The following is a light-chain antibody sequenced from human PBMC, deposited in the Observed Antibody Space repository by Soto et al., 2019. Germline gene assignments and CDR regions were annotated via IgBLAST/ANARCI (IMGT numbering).Light chain of an antibody. CDR3: QKYSGVPVT. V-gene: IGKV1-27*01. Sequence: QMTQSPSSLSASVGDRVTITCRASQDINKYLAWYQQRPGTVPKLLIYSASTLKSGGPSRFSGSRSGTDFTLTISSLQPEDVATYYCQKYSGVPVTFGQGTRLEIK. CDR1: QDINKY. J-gene: IGKJ5*01. CDR2: SAS.